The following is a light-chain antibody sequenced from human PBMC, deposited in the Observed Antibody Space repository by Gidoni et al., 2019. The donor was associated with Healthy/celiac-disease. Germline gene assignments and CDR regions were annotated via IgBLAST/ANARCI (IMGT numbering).Light chain of an antibody. J-gene: IGKJ2*01. V-gene: IGKV3-20*01. CDR2: GAS. CDR1: QSVSSSY. Sequence: EIVLTQSPGTLSLSPGERATLSCRASQSVSSSYLAWYQQKPSQAPRLLIYGASSRATGIPDRFSGSGSGTDFTLIISRLEPEDFAVYYCQQYGSSPYTVGQGTKLEIK. CDR3: QQYGSSPYT.